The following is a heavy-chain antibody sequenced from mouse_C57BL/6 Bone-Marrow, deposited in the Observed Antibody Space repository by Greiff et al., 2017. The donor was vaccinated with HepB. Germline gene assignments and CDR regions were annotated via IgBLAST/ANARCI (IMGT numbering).Heavy chain of an antibody. CDR3: ARDQDGYY. CDR1: GYSITSGYY. CDR2: ISYDGSN. J-gene: IGHJ2*01. D-gene: IGHD2-3*01. Sequence: EVHLVESGPGLVKPSQSLSLTCSVTGYSITSGYYWNWIRQFPGNKLEWMGYISYDGSNNYNPSLKNRISITRDTSKNQLFLKLNSVTTEDTATYYCARDQDGYYLGQGTTLTVSS. V-gene: IGHV3-6*01.